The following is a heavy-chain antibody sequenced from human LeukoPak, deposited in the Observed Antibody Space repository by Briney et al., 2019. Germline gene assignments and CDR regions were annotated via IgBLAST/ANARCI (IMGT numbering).Heavy chain of an antibody. CDR3: ARFLPGSYYYLGY. Sequence: GGSLRLSCAASGFTVSSNYMSWVRQAPGKGLEWVSFIYSGGSTNYSDSVKGRFTISRDNSKNTLYLQMNSLRAEDTAVYYCARFLPGSYYYLGYWGQGTLVTVSS. D-gene: IGHD3-10*01. J-gene: IGHJ4*02. CDR1: GFTVSSNY. V-gene: IGHV3-53*01. CDR2: IYSGGST.